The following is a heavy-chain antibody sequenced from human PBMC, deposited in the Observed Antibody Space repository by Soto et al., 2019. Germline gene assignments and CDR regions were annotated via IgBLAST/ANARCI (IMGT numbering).Heavy chain of an antibody. CDR3: AKDADGLGEYFQH. CDR2: ISGSGGST. Sequence: EVQLLESGGGLVQPGGSLRLSCAASGFTFSSYAMSWVRQATGKGLEWVSAISGSGGSTYYADSVKGRFTISRDNSKNTLYLQMDSLRAEDTAVYYCAKDADGLGEYFQHWGQGTLVTVSS. V-gene: IGHV3-23*01. D-gene: IGHD3-10*01. CDR1: GFTFSSYA. J-gene: IGHJ1*01.